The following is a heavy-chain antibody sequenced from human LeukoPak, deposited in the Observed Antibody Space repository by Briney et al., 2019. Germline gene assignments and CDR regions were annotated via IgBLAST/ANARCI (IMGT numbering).Heavy chain of an antibody. D-gene: IGHD6-19*01. CDR1: GFTFSSYG. V-gene: IGHV3-21*01. CDR2: ISSSSSYI. Sequence: PGRSLRLSCAASGFTFSSYGMNWVRQAPGKGLEWVSSISSSSSYIYYADSVKGRFTISRDNAKNSLYLQMNSLRAEDTAVYYCAREPGIAVAGGVSDYWGQGTLVTVSS. CDR3: AREPGIAVAGGVSDY. J-gene: IGHJ4*02.